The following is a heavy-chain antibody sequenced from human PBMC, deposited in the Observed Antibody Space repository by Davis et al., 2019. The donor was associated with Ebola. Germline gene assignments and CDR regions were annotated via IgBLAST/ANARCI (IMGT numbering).Heavy chain of an antibody. CDR3: ARTGIVVVPAELRFDP. Sequence: GESLKISCAASGFTFSSYAMSWVRQAPGKGLEWVSSISSSSSYIYYADSVKGRFTISRDNAKNSLYLQMNSLRDEDTAVYYCARTGIVVVPAELRFDPWGQGTLVTVSS. CDR1: GFTFSSYA. J-gene: IGHJ5*02. D-gene: IGHD2-2*01. CDR2: ISSSSSYI. V-gene: IGHV3-21*01.